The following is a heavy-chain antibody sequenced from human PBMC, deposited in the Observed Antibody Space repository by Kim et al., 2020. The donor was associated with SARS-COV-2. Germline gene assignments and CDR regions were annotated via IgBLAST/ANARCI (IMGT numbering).Heavy chain of an antibody. CDR3: AKALREKGLWFGGLLEFDY. Sequence: GGSLRLSCAASGFTFSSYAMSWVRQAPGKGLEWVSAISGSGGSTYYADSVKGRFTISRDNSKNTLYLQMNSLRAEDTAVYYCAKALREKGLWFGGLLEFDYWGQGTLVTVSS. CDR1: GFTFSSYA. J-gene: IGHJ4*02. CDR2: ISGSGGST. V-gene: IGHV3-23*01. D-gene: IGHD3-10*01.